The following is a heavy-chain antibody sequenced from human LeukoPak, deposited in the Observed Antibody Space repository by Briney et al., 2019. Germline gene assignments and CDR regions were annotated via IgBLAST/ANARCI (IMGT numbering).Heavy chain of an antibody. Sequence: SETLSLTCTVSGGSISSGGYYWSWIRQHPGKGLEWIGYIYYSGSTYYNPSLESRVTISVDTSKNQFSLKLSSVTAADTAVYYCARRYCSSTSCFLIEWGQGTLVTVSS. J-gene: IGHJ4*02. D-gene: IGHD2-2*01. V-gene: IGHV4-31*03. CDR3: ARRYCSSTSCFLIE. CDR1: GGSISSGGYY. CDR2: IYYSGST.